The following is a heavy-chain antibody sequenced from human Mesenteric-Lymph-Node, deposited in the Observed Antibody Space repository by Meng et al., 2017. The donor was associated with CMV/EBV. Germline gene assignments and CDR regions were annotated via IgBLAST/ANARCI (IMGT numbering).Heavy chain of an antibody. Sequence: ASVKVSCKASGGTFSSYAITWVRQTPGQRLEWMGWISAYNDNTNYAQKFQGRVSMTTDTSTNTAFMELRSLRSDDTAVYYCANPLGYCGDSTCYRGSFDVWGQGTMVTVSS. CDR1: GGTFSSYA. CDR2: ISAYNDNT. D-gene: IGHD2-15*01. CDR3: ANPLGYCGDSTCYRGSFDV. V-gene: IGHV1-18*01. J-gene: IGHJ3*01.